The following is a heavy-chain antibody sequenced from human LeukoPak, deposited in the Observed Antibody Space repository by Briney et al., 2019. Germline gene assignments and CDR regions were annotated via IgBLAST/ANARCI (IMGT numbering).Heavy chain of an antibody. CDR1: GYTFTSYA. Sequence: GASVKVSCKASGYTFTSYAMNWVRQAPGQGLEWMGWINTNTGNPTYAQGFTGRFVFSLDTSVSTAYLQISSLKAEDTAVYYCARDLAPYYYDSSGYSDYWGQGTLVTVSS. CDR3: ARDLAPYYYDSSGYSDY. D-gene: IGHD3-22*01. CDR2: INTNTGNP. J-gene: IGHJ4*02. V-gene: IGHV7-4-1*02.